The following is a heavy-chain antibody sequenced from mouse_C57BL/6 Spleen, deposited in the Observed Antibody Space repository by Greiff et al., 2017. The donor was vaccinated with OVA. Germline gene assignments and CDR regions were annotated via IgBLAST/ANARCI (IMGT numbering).Heavy chain of an antibody. CDR2: INPNNGGT. CDR3: ARYYYGSSFLAMDY. Sequence: EVQLQQSGPELVKPGASVKIPCKASGYTFTDYNMDWVKQSHGKSLEWIGDINPNNGGTIYNQKFKGKATLTVDKSSSTAYMELRSLTSEDTAVYYCARYYYGSSFLAMDYWGQGTSVTVSS. CDR1: GYTFTDYN. V-gene: IGHV1-18*01. D-gene: IGHD1-1*01. J-gene: IGHJ4*01.